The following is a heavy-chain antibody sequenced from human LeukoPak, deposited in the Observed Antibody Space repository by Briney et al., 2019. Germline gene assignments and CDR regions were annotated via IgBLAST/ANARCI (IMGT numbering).Heavy chain of an antibody. CDR1: GYTFTNYY. Sequence: EASVKVSYKASGYTFTNYYLHWVRQAPGHGLGWMAIINPSDGGTYYEQKLQGRVTVTRDTSTSTVYMELSSLRSEDTAVYYCARDTRTMTAVTRGQHYYYGLDVWGQGTTVTVSS. CDR3: ARDTRTMTAVTRGQHYYYGLDV. V-gene: IGHV1-46*01. J-gene: IGHJ6*02. D-gene: IGHD4-17*01. CDR2: INPSDGGT.